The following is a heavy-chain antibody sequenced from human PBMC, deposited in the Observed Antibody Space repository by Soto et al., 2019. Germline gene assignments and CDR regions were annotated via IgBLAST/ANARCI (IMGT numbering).Heavy chain of an antibody. Sequence: ASVKVSCKASGYTFSSNDINWVRQATGQGLEWMGWMNPNSDNTGYAQKFQGRVTMTRNTSISTAYMELSSLRSEDTAVYYCARQLSSGWSVFDSWGQGTLVTVSS. CDR2: MNPNSDNT. D-gene: IGHD6-19*01. J-gene: IGHJ4*02. V-gene: IGHV1-8*01. CDR3: ARQLSSGWSVFDS. CDR1: GYTFSSND.